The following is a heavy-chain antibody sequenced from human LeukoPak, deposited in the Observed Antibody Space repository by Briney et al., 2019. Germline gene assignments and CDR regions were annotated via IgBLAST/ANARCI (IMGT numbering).Heavy chain of an antibody. J-gene: IGHJ4*02. CDR2: INHSGST. V-gene: IGHV4-34*01. CDR3: ARAPYDYVWGSYRYEDY. D-gene: IGHD3-16*02. Sequence: SETLSLTCAVYGGSFSGYYWSWIRQPPGKGLEWIGEINHSGSTNYNPSLKSRVTISVDTSKSQFSLKLSSVTAADTAVYYCARAPYDYVWGSYRYEDYWGQGTLVTVSS. CDR1: GGSFSGYY.